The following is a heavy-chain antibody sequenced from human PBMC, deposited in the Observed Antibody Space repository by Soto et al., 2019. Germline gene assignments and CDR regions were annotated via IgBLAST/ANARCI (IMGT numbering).Heavy chain of an antibody. CDR1: GGSISSNNW. Sequence: SENLSLTCAVSGGSISSNNWWGWGRQPPRKGLEWIGEIYHSGSTNYNPSLKSRVTISVDKSKNQFSLKLSSVTAADTAVYYCARGYDFWSGRKTNWFDPWGQGTLVTVS. CDR2: IYHSGST. D-gene: IGHD3-3*01. J-gene: IGHJ5*02. V-gene: IGHV4-4*02. CDR3: ARGYDFWSGRKTNWFDP.